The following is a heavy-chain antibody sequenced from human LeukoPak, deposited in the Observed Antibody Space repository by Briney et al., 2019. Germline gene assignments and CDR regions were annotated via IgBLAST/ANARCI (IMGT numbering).Heavy chain of an antibody. V-gene: IGHV4-59*01. CDR1: GGSISSYY. CDR2: IHYSGNT. J-gene: IGHJ4*02. CDR3: ARGYCSGGSCPNFDY. D-gene: IGHD2-15*01. Sequence: SETLSLTCSVSGGSISSYYWNWIRQPPGKGVEGSGYIHYSGNTNYNPSLKSRVTISADTPKNQFSLKLSSVTAADTAVYYCARGYCSGGSCPNFDYWGQGTLVTVSS.